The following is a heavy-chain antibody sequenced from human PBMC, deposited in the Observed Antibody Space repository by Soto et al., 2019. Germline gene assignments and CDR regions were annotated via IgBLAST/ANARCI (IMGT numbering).Heavy chain of an antibody. V-gene: IGHV3-33*01. D-gene: IGHD1-26*01. J-gene: IGHJ6*02. CDR3: ARDRWEFQLFYYGLDV. Sequence: GSLRLSCAASGXTFSNYWMDWVRRAPGKGLEWVAIIVYDGSNDYCVDYVKGRFTISRDNSKNTLSLQMNSLGSEDTAVYYCARDRWEFQLFYYGLDVWGQGTTGTVS. CDR2: IVYDGSND. CDR1: GXTFSNYW.